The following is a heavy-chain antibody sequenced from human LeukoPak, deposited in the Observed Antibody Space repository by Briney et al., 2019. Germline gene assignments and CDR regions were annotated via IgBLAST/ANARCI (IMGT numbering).Heavy chain of an antibody. CDR1: GYTFTTYD. D-gene: IGHD3-10*01. Sequence: GASVKVSCKASGYTFTTYDINWVRQATGQGLEWMGWMNPNSGNTGYAQKFQGRVTMTRNTSMSTAYMELSSLRSEDTAVYYRARANYYGSGKKDLDYWGQGTLVTVSS. CDR2: MNPNSGNT. V-gene: IGHV1-8*01. J-gene: IGHJ4*02. CDR3: ARANYYGSGKKDLDY.